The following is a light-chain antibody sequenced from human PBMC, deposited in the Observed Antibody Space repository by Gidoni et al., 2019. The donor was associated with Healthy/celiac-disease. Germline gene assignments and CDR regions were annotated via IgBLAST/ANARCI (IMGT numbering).Light chain of an antibody. V-gene: IGLV2-14*01. CDR3: SSYTSSRGV. Sequence: QSALTQTASVSGSPGQSITISCTGTSSDVGGYNYVSWYQQHPGKAPKLMIYEVSNRHSGVSNRFSGSKSGNTASLTISGLQAEDEADYYCSSYTSSRGVFGGGTKLTVL. J-gene: IGLJ3*02. CDR2: EVS. CDR1: SSDVGGYNY.